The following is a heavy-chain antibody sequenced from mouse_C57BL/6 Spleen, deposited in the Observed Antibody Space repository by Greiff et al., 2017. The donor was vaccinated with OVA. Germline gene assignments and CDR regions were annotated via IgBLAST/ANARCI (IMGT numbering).Heavy chain of an antibody. J-gene: IGHJ2*01. D-gene: IGHD1-1*01. Sequence: QVQLQQSGAELVRPGTSVKVSCKASGYAFTNYLIEWVKQRPGQGLEWIGVINPGSGGTNYNEKFKGKATLTADKSSSNAYMQLSSLTSEDSAVYFCARSDYGSSYENDYWGQGTTLTVSS. V-gene: IGHV1-54*01. CDR2: INPGSGGT. CDR3: ARSDYGSSYENDY. CDR1: GYAFTNYL.